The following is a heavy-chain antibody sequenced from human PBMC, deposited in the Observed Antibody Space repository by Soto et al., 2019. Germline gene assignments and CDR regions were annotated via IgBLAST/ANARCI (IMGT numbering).Heavy chain of an antibody. CDR2: IYWDDDK. Sequence: QITLKESGPTLVKPTQTLTLTCTFSGFSLSTGGVGVGWIRQPPGKALEWLALIYWDDDKRYSPSLKNRLTITKGTYKDQVILTLTNMDPVDTATYYCAHRDSSGWYTFDYWGQVTLVTVSS. D-gene: IGHD6-19*01. CDR1: GFSLSTGGVG. V-gene: IGHV2-5*02. CDR3: AHRDSSGWYTFDY. J-gene: IGHJ4*02.